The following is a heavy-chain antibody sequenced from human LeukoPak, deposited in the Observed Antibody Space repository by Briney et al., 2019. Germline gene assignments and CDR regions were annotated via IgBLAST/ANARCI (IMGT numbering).Heavy chain of an antibody. CDR2: INPNSGGT. CDR3: ARAHDYSNYLLDY. CDR1: GYTFTGHY. Sequence: ASVKVSCKASGYTFTGHYMHWVRQAPGQGPEWMGRINPNSGGTNYAQKFQGRVTVTRDTSISTAYMELSRLRSDDMAVYYCARAHDYSNYLLDYWGQGTLVTVSS. D-gene: IGHD4-11*01. J-gene: IGHJ4*02. V-gene: IGHV1-2*06.